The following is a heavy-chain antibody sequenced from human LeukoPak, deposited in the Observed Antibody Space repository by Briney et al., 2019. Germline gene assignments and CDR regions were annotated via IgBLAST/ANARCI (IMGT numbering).Heavy chain of an antibody. CDR2: MNPNSGNT. CDR1: GYTFTSYD. CDR3: ARGFHYYGSGSYYFYYYYGRDV. J-gene: IGHJ6*02. V-gene: IGHV1-8*01. Sequence: ASVKVSCKASGYTFTSYDINWVRQATGQGLEWMGWMNPNSGNTGYAQKFQGRVTMTRNTSISTAYMELSSLRSEDTAVYYCARGFHYYGSGSYYFYYYYGRDVWGQGTTVTVSS. D-gene: IGHD3-10*01.